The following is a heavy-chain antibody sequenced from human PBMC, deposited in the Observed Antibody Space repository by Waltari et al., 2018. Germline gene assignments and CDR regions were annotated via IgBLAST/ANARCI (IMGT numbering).Heavy chain of an antibody. D-gene: IGHD6-13*01. CDR2: IRGSGGST. CDR1: GFTFSSYA. J-gene: IGHJ4*02. CDR3: AKEPPPYVAAADNAPDY. Sequence: EVQLLESGGGLVQPGGSLRLSCAASGFTFSSYAMSWVRQAPGKGLGWVSAIRGSGGSTYYAASVKGRFTISRDNSKNTLYLQMNSLRAEDTAVYYCAKEPPPYVAAADNAPDYWGQGTLVTVSS. V-gene: IGHV3-23*01.